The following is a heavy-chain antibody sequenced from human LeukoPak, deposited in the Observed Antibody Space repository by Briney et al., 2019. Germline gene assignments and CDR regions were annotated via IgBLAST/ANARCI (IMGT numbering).Heavy chain of an antibody. V-gene: IGHV4-4*02. CDR2: IYHSGST. J-gene: IGHJ3*02. CDR1: GGSISSSNW. CDR3: ARVTDPRDAFDI. Sequence: PSGTLSLTCAVSGGSISSSNWWSWVRQPPGKGLEWIGEIYHSGSTNYNPSLKSRVTISVDTSKNQFSLKLSSVTAADTAVYYCARVTDPRDAFDIWGQGTMVTVSS.